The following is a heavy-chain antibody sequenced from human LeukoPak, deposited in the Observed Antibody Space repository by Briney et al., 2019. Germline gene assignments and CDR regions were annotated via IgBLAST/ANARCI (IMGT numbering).Heavy chain of an antibody. V-gene: IGHV4-34*01. CDR1: GGSFSGYY. Sequence: SETLSLTCVVYGGSFSGYYWSWIRQPPGKGLEWIGEINHSGSTNYNPSLKSRVTISVDTSKNQLSLKLSSVTAADTAVYYCARSNSGWSRRFYVFDIWGQGTMVTVSS. D-gene: IGHD6-19*01. J-gene: IGHJ3*02. CDR2: INHSGST. CDR3: ARSNSGWSRRFYVFDI.